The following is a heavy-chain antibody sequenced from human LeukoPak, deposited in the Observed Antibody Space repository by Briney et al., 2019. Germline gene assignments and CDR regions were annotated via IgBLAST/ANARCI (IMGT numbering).Heavy chain of an antibody. Sequence: KPGGSLRLSCAASGFTFSDYYMSWIRQAPGKGLEWVSYISSSSSYTNYADSVKGRFTISRDNAKNSLYLQMNSLRAEDTAVYYCAKKGSYSSGWYGGHYFDSWGQGTLVTVSS. J-gene: IGHJ4*01. CDR3: AKKGSYSSGWYGGHYFDS. D-gene: IGHD6-19*01. CDR1: GFTFSDYY. V-gene: IGHV3-11*06. CDR2: ISSSSSYT.